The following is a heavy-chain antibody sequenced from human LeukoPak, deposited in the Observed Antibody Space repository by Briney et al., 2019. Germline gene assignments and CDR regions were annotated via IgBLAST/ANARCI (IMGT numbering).Heavy chain of an antibody. CDR3: ARFYGAPGAFDY. J-gene: IGHJ4*02. CDR2: ISSSSSYI. CDR1: GFTFSSYS. Sequence: GGSLRLSCGASGFTFSSYSMNWVRQAPGKGLEWVSSISSSSSYIYYADSVKGRFTISRDNAKNSLYLQMNSLRAEDTAVYYCARFYGAPGAFDYWGQGTLVTVSS. D-gene: IGHD3-10*01. V-gene: IGHV3-21*01.